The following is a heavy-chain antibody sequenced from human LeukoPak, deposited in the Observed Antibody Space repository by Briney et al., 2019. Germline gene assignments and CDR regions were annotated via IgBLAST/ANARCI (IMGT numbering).Heavy chain of an antibody. D-gene: IGHD3-22*01. CDR2: ISDSGGST. V-gene: IGHV3-23*01. Sequence: GGPLRLSCAVSGITLSNYGMTWVRQAPGKGLEWVAGISDSGGSTNYADSVKGRFTISRDNPKNTLYLQMNSLRAEDTAVYFCAKRGVVIRVILVGFHKEAYYFDSWGQGALVTVSS. CDR1: GITLSNYG. CDR3: AKRGVVIRVILVGFHKEAYYFDS. J-gene: IGHJ4*02.